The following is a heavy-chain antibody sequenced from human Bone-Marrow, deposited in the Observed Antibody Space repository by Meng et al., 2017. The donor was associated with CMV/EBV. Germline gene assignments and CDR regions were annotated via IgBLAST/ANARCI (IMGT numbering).Heavy chain of an antibody. V-gene: IGHV3-53*01. CDR2: IYSGGST. CDR3: ARERGYSGYEDY. Sequence: GESLKISCAASGFTVSSNYMSWVRQAPGKGLEWVSVIYSGGSTYYADSVKGRFTISRDNAKNSLYLQMNSLRAEDTAVYYCARERGYSGYEDYWGQGTLVTVSS. J-gene: IGHJ4*02. D-gene: IGHD5-12*01. CDR1: GFTVSSNY.